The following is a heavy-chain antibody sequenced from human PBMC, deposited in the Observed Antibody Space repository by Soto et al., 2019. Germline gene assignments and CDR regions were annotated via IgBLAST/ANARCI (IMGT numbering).Heavy chain of an antibody. CDR3: ARDAGGGSYRAY. Sequence: QVQLVQSGGEVKKPGASVKVSCKPAGYTFTNYVISWVRQAPGQGLEWIGWISPFNGHTKYAQKFQDRVTLTTDTSTSTAYMELRSLRFDDAGVYYCARDAGGGSYRAYWGQGTLVAVSS. V-gene: IGHV1-18*01. CDR2: ISPFNGHT. D-gene: IGHD1-26*01. CDR1: GYTFTNYV. J-gene: IGHJ4*02.